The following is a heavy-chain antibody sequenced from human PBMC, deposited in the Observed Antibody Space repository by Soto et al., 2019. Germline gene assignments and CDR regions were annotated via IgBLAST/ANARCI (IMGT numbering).Heavy chain of an antibody. Sequence: PGGSLRLSCAAPGSTFSNYFMSWIRQAPGKGLEWVSFISGSSDNIKYADSVKGRFTISRDNAKNSLYLQMNSLRADDTAVYYCVRDSARIVVVPRVDGDDWLDPWGQGTLVTVSS. CDR3: VRDSARIVVVPRVDGDDWLDP. V-gene: IGHV3-11*06. J-gene: IGHJ5*02. D-gene: IGHD2-2*01. CDR2: ISGSSDNI. CDR1: GSTFSNYF.